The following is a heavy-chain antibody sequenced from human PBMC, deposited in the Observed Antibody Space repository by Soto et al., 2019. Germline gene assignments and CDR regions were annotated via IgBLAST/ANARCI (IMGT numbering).Heavy chain of an antibody. J-gene: IGHJ4*02. CDR3: ARRGFTYGTASV. D-gene: IGHD3-10*01. Sequence: SETLSLTCSVSGASISSGDYYWSWLRQAPGKGLEWIGHIYSSGRTHYKASLKSRVTISVDTSKTQFSLKLTSVTAADTALYYCARRGFTYGTASVWGQGTQVTVSS. CDR2: IYSSGRT. CDR1: GASISSGDYY. V-gene: IGHV4-30-4*01.